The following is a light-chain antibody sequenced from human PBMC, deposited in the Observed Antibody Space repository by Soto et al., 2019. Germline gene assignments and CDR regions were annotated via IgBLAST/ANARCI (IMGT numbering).Light chain of an antibody. CDR3: QSYDSSNHGE. Sequence: NFMLTQPHSVSESPGKMVTISCTRSSGSIASNYVQWYQQRPGSAPTTVIYEDNQRPSGVPDRFSGSIDSSSNSASLTISGLKTEDEADYYCQSYDSSNHGEFGGETKLTVL. CDR1: SGSIASNY. V-gene: IGLV6-57*04. J-gene: IGLJ2*01. CDR2: EDN.